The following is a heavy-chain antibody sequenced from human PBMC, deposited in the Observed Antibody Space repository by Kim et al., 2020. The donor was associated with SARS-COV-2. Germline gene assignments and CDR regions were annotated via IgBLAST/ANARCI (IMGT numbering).Heavy chain of an antibody. CDR3: VRGGRSDYDY. V-gene: IGHV4-59*09. CDR2: RT. J-gene: IGHJ4*02. Sequence: RTHHSPPLKSRVTVSVDRSKNQFSLKLIAVTAADTAVYYCVRGGRSDYDYWGQGTLVTVSS. D-gene: IGHD5-12*01.